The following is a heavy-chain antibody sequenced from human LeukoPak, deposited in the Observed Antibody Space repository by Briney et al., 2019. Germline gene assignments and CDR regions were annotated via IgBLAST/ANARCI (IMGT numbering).Heavy chain of an antibody. CDR2: ISYDGSNK. CDR1: GFTFSSYG. Sequence: GGSLRLSCAASGFTFSSYGMHWVRQAPGKGLEWVAVISYDGSNKYYADSVKGRFTISRDNSKNTLYLQMNSLRAEDTAVYYCARDRSGDYVVAYFDYWGQGTLVTVSS. V-gene: IGHV3-30*03. D-gene: IGHD4-17*01. CDR3: ARDRSGDYVVAYFDY. J-gene: IGHJ4*02.